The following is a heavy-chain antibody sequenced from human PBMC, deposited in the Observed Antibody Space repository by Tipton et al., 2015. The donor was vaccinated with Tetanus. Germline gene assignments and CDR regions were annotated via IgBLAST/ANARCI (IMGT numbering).Heavy chain of an antibody. D-gene: IGHD2-8*01. CDR3: ARRLIQNWFDP. V-gene: IGHV4-31*03. Sequence: TLSLTCTVSGGSIRSGGYYWTWIRQHPERGLEWIGYIYYTGNTYYNPSLKSRVTISVDSSKNQFSLILTSLTAADTAVYYCARRLIQNWFDPWGQGTLVTASS. J-gene: IGHJ5*02. CDR1: GGSIRSGGYY. CDR2: IYYTGNT.